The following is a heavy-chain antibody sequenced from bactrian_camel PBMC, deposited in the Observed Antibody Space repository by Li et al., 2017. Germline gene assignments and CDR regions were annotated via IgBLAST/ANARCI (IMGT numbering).Heavy chain of an antibody. Sequence: DVQLVESGGDLVQPGGSLRLSCEASGFSFSSYYMVWVRQAPGKGLEWVSTIGGGATYYADSVKGRFTISLDRGENMVYLQMNSLSPEDTAMYYCAVDQPCNACRGSHCPYPSSYGFWGQGTQVTVS. CDR2: IGGGAT. J-gene: IGHJ6*01. CDR1: GFSFSSYY. CDR3: AVDQPCNACRGSHCPYPSSYGF. V-gene: IGHV3S40*01. D-gene: IGHD1*01.